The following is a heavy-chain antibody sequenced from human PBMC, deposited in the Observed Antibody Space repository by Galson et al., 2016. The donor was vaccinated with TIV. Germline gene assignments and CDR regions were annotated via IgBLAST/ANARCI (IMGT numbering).Heavy chain of an antibody. CDR3: TKVPSSGFSYYYGLDV. V-gene: IGHV3-23*01. CDR2: ISGGGGST. D-gene: IGHD3-22*01. CDR1: GFSFSIFA. J-gene: IGHJ6*02. Sequence: SLRLSCAASGFSFSIFAMTWVRQAPGMGLEWVPAISGGGGSTYYADSVKGRFTISRDNSKNTLFLQMNSLRAEDTAIYYCTKVPSSGFSYYYGLDVWGQGTTVIVSS.